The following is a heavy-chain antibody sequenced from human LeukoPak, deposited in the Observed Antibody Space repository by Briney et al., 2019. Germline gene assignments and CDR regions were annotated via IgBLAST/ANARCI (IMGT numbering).Heavy chain of an antibody. CDR1: GFSFSRQA. V-gene: IGHV3-64*04. D-gene: IGHD2-15*01. CDR2: ISSNGGST. CDR3: ARGYSSDN. Sequence: GGAPRLFCSGSGFSFSRQALHWVRQAPGKGLEYVSAISSNGGSTHYADSVKGRFTISRDNSKNTLNLQMNSLRAEDAAVYYCARGYSSDNWGQGTLVTVSS. J-gene: IGHJ4*02.